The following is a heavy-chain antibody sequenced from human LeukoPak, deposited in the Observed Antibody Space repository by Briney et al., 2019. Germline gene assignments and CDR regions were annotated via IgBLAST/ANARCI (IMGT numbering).Heavy chain of an antibody. CDR2: ISSSGTTT. CDR1: GFTFSDYY. Sequence: GGSLRLSCAASGFTFSDYYMNWIRQAPGKGLEWISHISSSGTTTYYADSVKGRFTISRDNAKSSLYLQMNSLRAEDTAVYYCAREVHDYGGYWGQGTLVTVSS. V-gene: IGHV3-11*01. D-gene: IGHD3-10*01. J-gene: IGHJ4*02. CDR3: AREVHDYGGY.